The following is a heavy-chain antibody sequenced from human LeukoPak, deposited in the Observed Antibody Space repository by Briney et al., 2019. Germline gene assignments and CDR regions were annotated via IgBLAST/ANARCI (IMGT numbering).Heavy chain of an antibody. V-gene: IGHV3-23*01. D-gene: IGHD4-11*01. J-gene: IGHJ4*02. CDR2: VSGSGGST. CDR3: AKSGYSNFFDY. Sequence: GGSLRLSCAASGFTFSSYAMNWVRQAPGKGLEWVSTVSGSGGSTYYAGSVKGRFTTSRDNSKSTLYLQMNSLRAEDTAVYYCAKSGYSNFFDYWGQGTLVTVSS. CDR1: GFTFSSYA.